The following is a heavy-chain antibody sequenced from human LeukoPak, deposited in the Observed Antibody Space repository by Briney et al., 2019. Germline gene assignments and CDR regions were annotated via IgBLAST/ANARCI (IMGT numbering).Heavy chain of an antibody. CDR3: AGGDYVWGSYRNPHPFDY. Sequence: ASVTVSCKVSGYTLTELSMHWVRQAPGKGLEWMGGFDPEDGETIYAKKFQGRVTMTEDTSTDTAYMELSSLRSEDTAVYYCAGGDYVWGSYRNPHPFDYWGQGTLVTVSS. CDR2: FDPEDGET. D-gene: IGHD3-16*02. V-gene: IGHV1-24*01. J-gene: IGHJ4*02. CDR1: GYTLTELS.